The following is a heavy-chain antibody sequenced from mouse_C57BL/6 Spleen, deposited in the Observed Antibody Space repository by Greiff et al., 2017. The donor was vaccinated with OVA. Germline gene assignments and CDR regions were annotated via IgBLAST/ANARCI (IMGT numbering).Heavy chain of an antibody. J-gene: IGHJ4*01. Sequence: EVQLQQSGPELVKPGASVKIPCKASGYTFTDYNMDWVKQSHGKSLEWIGDINPNNGGTIYNQKFKGKATLTVDKSSSTAYMELRSLTSEDTAVYYCARFDYDGRGYYYAMDYWGQGTSVTVSS. CDR1: GYTFTDYN. V-gene: IGHV1-18*01. CDR3: ARFDYDGRGYYYAMDY. CDR2: INPNNGGT. D-gene: IGHD2-4*01.